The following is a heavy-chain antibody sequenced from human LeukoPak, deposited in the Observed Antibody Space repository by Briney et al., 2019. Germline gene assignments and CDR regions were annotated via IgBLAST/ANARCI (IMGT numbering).Heavy chain of an antibody. CDR2: IYYSGST. Sequence: SETLSLTCTVSGGSISSSSYYWGWVRQPPGKGLEWIGSIYYSGSTYYNPSLKSRVTISVDTSKNQFSLKLSSVTAADTAVYYCARHDYSNNWFDPWGQGTLVTVSS. J-gene: IGHJ5*02. CDR3: ARHDYSNNWFDP. CDR1: GGSISSSSYY. V-gene: IGHV4-39*01. D-gene: IGHD4-11*01.